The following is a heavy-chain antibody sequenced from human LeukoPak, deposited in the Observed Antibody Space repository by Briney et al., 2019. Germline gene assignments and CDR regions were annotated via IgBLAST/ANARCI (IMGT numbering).Heavy chain of an antibody. V-gene: IGHV3-53*01. J-gene: IGHJ4*02. D-gene: IGHD3-3*01. CDR3: ARGVPFLKYYDFWSGYYPYYFDY. CDR1: GFTVSSNY. CDR2: IYSGGST. Sequence: GSLRLSCAASGFTVSSNYMSWVRQAPGKGLEWVSVIYSGGSTYYADSVKGRFTISRDNSKNTLYLQMNSLRAEDTAVYYCARGVPFLKYYDFWSGYYPYYFDYWGQGTLVTVSS.